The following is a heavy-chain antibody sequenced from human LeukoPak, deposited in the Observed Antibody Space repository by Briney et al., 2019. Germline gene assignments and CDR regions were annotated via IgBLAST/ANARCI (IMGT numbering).Heavy chain of an antibody. CDR2: ISWSSGII. D-gene: IGHD3-3*01. J-gene: IGHJ3*02. Sequence: GGSLRLSCAASGFTFDDHGMHWVRHAPGKGLEWVSGISWSSGIIGYTDSVKGRFTISRDNAKNSLYLQMDSLRAEDTALYYCAKDTGRPTDAITMEDNAFDIWGQGTMVTVSS. CDR3: AKDTGRPTDAITMEDNAFDI. V-gene: IGHV3-9*01. CDR1: GFTFDDHG.